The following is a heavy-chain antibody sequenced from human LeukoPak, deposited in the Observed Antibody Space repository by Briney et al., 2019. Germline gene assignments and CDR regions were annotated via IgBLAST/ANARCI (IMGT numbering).Heavy chain of an antibody. Sequence: GGSLRLSCAASGLTFSSYAMHWVRQAPGKGLEYVSAISSNGGSTYYANSVKGRFTISRDNSKNTLYLQMGSLRAEDMAVYYCARGQWVYSDYWGQGTLVTVSS. J-gene: IGHJ4*02. D-gene: IGHD6-19*01. V-gene: IGHV3-64*01. CDR2: ISSNGGST. CDR3: ARGQWVYSDY. CDR1: GLTFSSYA.